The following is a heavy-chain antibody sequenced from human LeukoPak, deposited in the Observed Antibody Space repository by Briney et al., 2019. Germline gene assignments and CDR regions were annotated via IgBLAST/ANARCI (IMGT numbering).Heavy chain of an antibody. V-gene: IGHV3-7*01. J-gene: IGHJ6*02. CDR1: GFTFSSYW. CDR3: ARGGCSSTSCPNYYYYYYGMDV. CDR2: IKQDGSEK. D-gene: IGHD2-2*01. Sequence: PGGSLRLSCAASGFTFSSYWMSWVRQAPGKGLEWVANIKQDGSEKYYVDSVKGRFTISRDNAKNSLYLQMNSLRAEDTAVYYCARGGCSSTSCPNYYYYYYGMDVWGQGTTVTVSS.